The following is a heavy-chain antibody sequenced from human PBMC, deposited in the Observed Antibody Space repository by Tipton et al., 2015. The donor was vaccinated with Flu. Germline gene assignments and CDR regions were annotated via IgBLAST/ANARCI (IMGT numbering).Heavy chain of an antibody. CDR1: GFTFGSYS. J-gene: IGHJ4*02. V-gene: IGHV3-48*02. Sequence: SLRLSCAASGFTFGSYSMNWVRQAPGKGLEWVSSISSGGSTIHYADSVKGRFTVSRDNAKNLLYLQMDSLRDEDTAVYYCAKESAAVGWFDYWGQGILVTVSS. D-gene: IGHD6-19*01. CDR2: ISSGGSTI. CDR3: AKESAAVGWFDY.